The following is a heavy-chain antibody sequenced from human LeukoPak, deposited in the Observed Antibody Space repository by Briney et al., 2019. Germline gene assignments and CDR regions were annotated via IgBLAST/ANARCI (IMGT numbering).Heavy chain of an antibody. V-gene: IGHV3-21*01. Sequence: GGSLRLSCVVSGFGFSSFGMIWVRQAPGKGLEWLASISGSGDFIYYADSVKGRFTISKDNTKNSVHLQLTSLRAEDTAVYYRARDSEAYCGGDCYFYFDYWGQGTRVTVSS. CDR2: ISGSGDFI. CDR3: ARDSEAYCGGDCYFYFDY. J-gene: IGHJ4*02. CDR1: GFGFSSFG. D-gene: IGHD2-21*02.